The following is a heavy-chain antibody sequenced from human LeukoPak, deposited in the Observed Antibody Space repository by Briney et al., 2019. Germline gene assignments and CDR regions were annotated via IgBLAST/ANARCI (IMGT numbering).Heavy chain of an antibody. CDR2: VSSKGDIT. Sequence: GGSLRLSCAASGFTFSSYEMNWVRQAPGKGLEYVSTVSSKGDITYYADSVKGRFTISRDNSKNTLFLQMGSLRAEDMAVYYCARGEYDYFDSWGQGTLVTVSS. V-gene: IGHV3-64*02. CDR1: GFTFSSYE. J-gene: IGHJ4*02. D-gene: IGHD2/OR15-2a*01. CDR3: ARGEYDYFDS.